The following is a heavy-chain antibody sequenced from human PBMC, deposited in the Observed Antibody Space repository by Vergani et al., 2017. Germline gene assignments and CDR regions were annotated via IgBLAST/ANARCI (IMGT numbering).Heavy chain of an antibody. D-gene: IGHD6-19*01. CDR2: VSFRGDT. V-gene: IGHV4-34*11. Sequence: QVQLQQWGAGLLKPSETLSLTCAVSGASVNSYYWSWIRQPPGKGLEWMGYVSFRGDTLYDPSVKGRMTISLNTSSNQFSLYLTSVTAADTAVYYCASDTHSGQRADRWGQGILVTVTS. CDR3: ASDTHSGQRADR. J-gene: IGHJ5*02. CDR1: GASVNSYY.